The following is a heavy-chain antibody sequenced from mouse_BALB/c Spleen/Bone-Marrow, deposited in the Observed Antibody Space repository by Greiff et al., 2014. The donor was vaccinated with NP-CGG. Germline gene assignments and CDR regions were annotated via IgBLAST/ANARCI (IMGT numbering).Heavy chain of an antibody. Sequence: EAKLEESGGGLVQPGGSLKISCAASGFTFSSYGMSWVRQTPDKRLDLVATINSNGGSTYYPDSVKGRFTISRDNAKNTLYLQMSSLKSEDTAMYYCARDNYYDYDGFAYWGQGTLVTVSA. CDR3: ARDNYYDYDGFAY. CDR2: INSNGGST. D-gene: IGHD2-4*01. J-gene: IGHJ3*01. CDR1: GFTFSSYG. V-gene: IGHV5-6-3*01.